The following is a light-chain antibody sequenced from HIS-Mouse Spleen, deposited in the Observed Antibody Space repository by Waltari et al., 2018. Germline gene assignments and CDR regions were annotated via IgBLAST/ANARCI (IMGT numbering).Light chain of an antibody. V-gene: IGLV2-23*01. CDR2: EGS. CDR3: CSYAGSSTWV. Sequence: QSALTQPASVSGSPGQSITISCTGTSSAVGSYTLVSWYQQHPGKAPKLMIYEGSKRPSGVSNRFSGSKSGNTAYLTISGLQAEDEADYYCCSYAGSSTWVFGGGTKLTVL. CDR1: SSAVGSYTL. J-gene: IGLJ3*02.